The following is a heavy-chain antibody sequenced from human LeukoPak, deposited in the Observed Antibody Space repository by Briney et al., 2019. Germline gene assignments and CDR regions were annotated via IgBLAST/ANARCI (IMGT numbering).Heavy chain of an antibody. CDR1: GGTFSSYA. D-gene: IGHD5-18*01. V-gene: IGHV1-69*13. J-gene: IGHJ4*02. CDR2: IIPIFGTA. Sequence: ASVKVSCKASGGTFSSYAISWVRQAPGQGLEWMGGIIPIFGTANYAQKFQGRVTITADGSTSTAYMELSSLRSEDTAVYYCARARALQLWYFDYWGQGTLVTVSS. CDR3: ARARALQLWYFDY.